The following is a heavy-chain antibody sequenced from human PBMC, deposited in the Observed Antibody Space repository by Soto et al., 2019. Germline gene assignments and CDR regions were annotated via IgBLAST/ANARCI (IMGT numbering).Heavy chain of an antibody. J-gene: IGHJ5*02. CDR2: IYATGAT. V-gene: IGHV4-4*07. CDR1: GASISGFY. Sequence: SETLSLTCTVSGASISGFYWSWIRKSAGKGLEWIGRIYATGATDYNPSLKSRVMMSVDTSKKQFSLKLRSVTAADTAVYYCVRDGTTNLRDWLDPWCQGSSVTVAS. CDR3: VRDGTTNLRDWLDP. D-gene: IGHD1-1*01.